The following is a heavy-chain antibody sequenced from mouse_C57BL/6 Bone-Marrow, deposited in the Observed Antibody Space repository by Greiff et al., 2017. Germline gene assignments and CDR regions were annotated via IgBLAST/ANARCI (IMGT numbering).Heavy chain of an antibody. CDR1: GFNIKDDY. CDR2: IDPENGDT. J-gene: IGHJ4*01. V-gene: IGHV14-4*01. D-gene: IGHD1-1*01. CDR3: TTFSSHAMDY. Sequence: EVQLQQSGAELVRPGASVKLSCTASGFNIKDDYMHWVKQRPEQGLEWIGWIDPENGDTEYASKFQGKATITADTSSNTAYLQLSSLTSEDTAVYYCTTFSSHAMDYWGQGTSVTVSS.